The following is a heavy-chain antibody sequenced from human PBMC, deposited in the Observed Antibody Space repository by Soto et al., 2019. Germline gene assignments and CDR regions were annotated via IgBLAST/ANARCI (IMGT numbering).Heavy chain of an antibody. CDR2: IYYSGST. CDR3: ASRGDYDFWSGYYSDYGMDV. Sequence: SETLSLTCTVSGGSVSSGSYYWSWIRQPPGKGLEWIGYIYYSGSTDYNPSLKSRVTISVDTSKNQFSLKLSSVTAADTAVYYCASRGDYDFWSGYYSDYGMDVWGQGTTVTVSS. D-gene: IGHD3-3*01. J-gene: IGHJ6*02. V-gene: IGHV4-61*01. CDR1: GGSVSSGSYY.